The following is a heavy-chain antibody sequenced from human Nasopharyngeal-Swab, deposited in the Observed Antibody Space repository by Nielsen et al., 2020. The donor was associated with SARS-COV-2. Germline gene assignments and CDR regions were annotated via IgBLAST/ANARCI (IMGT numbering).Heavy chain of an antibody. Sequence: GGSLSLSCIISGFYLIGNGMSWVRRAPGKWLEWVADSNGVSGLPDYADTVKGPFTISTDNPKNTLYLQMNSLIAENTSVYYCAKPHLRYYDWLLFDYWGQGTLVTVSS. CDR3: AKPHLRYYDWLLFDY. J-gene: IGHJ4*02. CDR1: GFYLIGNG. V-gene: IGHV3-23*01. D-gene: IGHD3-9*01. CDR2: SNGVSGLP.